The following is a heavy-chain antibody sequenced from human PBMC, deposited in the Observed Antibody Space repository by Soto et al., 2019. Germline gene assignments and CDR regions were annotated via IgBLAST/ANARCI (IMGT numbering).Heavy chain of an antibody. J-gene: IGHJ6*02. V-gene: IGHV3-30*18. CDR1: GFTFSSYG. Sequence: QVQLVESGGGVVQPGRSLRLSCAASGFTFSSYGMHWVRQAPGKGLEWVAVISYDGSNKYYADSVKGRFTISRDNSKNTLYLQMNSLRAEDTAVYYCAKVLHGVVEWLVRSGLPYGMDVWGQGTTVTVSS. CDR3: AKVLHGVVEWLVRSGLPYGMDV. CDR2: ISYDGSNK. D-gene: IGHD6-19*01.